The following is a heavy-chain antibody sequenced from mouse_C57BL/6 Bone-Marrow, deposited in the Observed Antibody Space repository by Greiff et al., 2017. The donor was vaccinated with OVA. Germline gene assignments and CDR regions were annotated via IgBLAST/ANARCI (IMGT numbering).Heavy chain of an antibody. Sequence: QVQLQQSGAELVKPGASVKLSCKASGYTFTSYWMHWVKQRPGQGLEWIGMIHPNSGSTNYNEKLKSKATLTVDKSSSTAYMQLSSQTSEDSAVYDGASPSNYVPHYYALDYWGQGTSVTVSS. J-gene: IGHJ4*01. D-gene: IGHD2-5*01. CDR2: IHPNSGST. V-gene: IGHV1-64*01. CDR3: ASPSNYVPHYYALDY. CDR1: GYTFTSYW.